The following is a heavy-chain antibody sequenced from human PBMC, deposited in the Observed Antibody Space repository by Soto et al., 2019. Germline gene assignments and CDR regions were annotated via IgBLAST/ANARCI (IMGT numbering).Heavy chain of an antibody. Sequence: SETLSLTCTVSGGSISSGGYYWSWIRQRPGKGLEWIGYIYYSGSTYYNPSPKSRVTISVDTSKNQFSLKLSSVTAADTAVYYCARDSGYYWRFFDYWGQGTLVTVSS. CDR1: GGSISSGGYY. D-gene: IGHD3-22*01. CDR2: IYYSGST. CDR3: ARDSGYYWRFFDY. V-gene: IGHV4-31*03. J-gene: IGHJ4*02.